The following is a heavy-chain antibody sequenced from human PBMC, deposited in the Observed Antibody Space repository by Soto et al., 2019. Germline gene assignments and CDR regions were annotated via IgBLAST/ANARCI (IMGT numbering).Heavy chain of an antibody. D-gene: IGHD3-22*01. CDR2: ISYDASAS. Sequence: QVQLVESGGGVVQPGTSLRLSCAASGITFSAFAMHWVRQAPGKGLEWVARISYDASASSNADSVKGRFTISRDNSRSTLYLQMNSLRTEETAIYYCGRDYNDGRWRFDHWGQGALVTVSS. V-gene: IGHV3-30-3*01. CDR1: GITFSAFA. CDR3: GRDYNDGRWRFDH. J-gene: IGHJ4*02.